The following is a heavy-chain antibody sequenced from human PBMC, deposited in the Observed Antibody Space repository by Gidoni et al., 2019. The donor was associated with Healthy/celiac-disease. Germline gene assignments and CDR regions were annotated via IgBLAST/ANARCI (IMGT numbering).Heavy chain of an antibody. CDR1: GGSFSGYY. CDR3: ARAKTGSGYRNWFDP. V-gene: IGHV4-34*01. J-gene: IGHJ5*02. Sequence: QVQLQQWGAGLLKPSETLSLTCAVYGGSFSGYYWNWIRPPPGKGLEWIVEINHSGSTNYNPSLKSRVTISVDTSKNQFSLKLSSVTAADTAVYYCARAKTGSGYRNWFDPWGQGTLVTVSS. D-gene: IGHD3-22*01. CDR2: INHSGST.